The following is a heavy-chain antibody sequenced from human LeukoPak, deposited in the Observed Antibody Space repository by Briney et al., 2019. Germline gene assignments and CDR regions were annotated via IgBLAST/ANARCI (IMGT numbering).Heavy chain of an antibody. CDR3: ARDHNPDYYDGSGSNWFDP. V-gene: IGHV1-18*01. Sequence: ASVKVSCKASGYTFTSYGISWVRQAPGQGRDWMGWISVYNGKTNYAQKLQGRVTMTTDTSTSTACMELRSPRSDDTAVYYCARDHNPDYYDGSGSNWFDPWGQGTLVTVSS. CDR1: GYTFTSYG. D-gene: IGHD3-22*01. J-gene: IGHJ5*02. CDR2: ISVYNGKT.